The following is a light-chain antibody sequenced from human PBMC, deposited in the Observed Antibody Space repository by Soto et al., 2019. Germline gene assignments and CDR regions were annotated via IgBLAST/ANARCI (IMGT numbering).Light chain of an antibody. Sequence: IQLTQSPSSLSASVGDRVTITCRASQDIAIYLAWYQQKPGEAPKLLIYAASTLYGGVPSRFSGSGSGTDFGLTITSLQAEGFATACGQQLSMYTWTFGGGTKVDIK. CDR3: QQLSMYTWT. CDR1: QDIAIY. J-gene: IGKJ4*01. V-gene: IGKV1-9*01. CDR2: AAS.